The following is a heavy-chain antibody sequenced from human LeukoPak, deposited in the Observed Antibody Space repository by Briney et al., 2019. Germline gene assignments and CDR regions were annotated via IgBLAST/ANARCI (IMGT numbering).Heavy chain of an antibody. D-gene: IGHD3-10*01. CDR1: GYTLTELS. V-gene: IGHV1-24*01. CDR2: FDPEDGET. J-gene: IGHJ4*02. Sequence: ASVKVSCKLSGYTLTELSMHWVRQAPGKGLGWMGGFDPEDGETIYAQKFQGRVTMTEDTSTDTAYMELSSLRSEDTAVYYCATAQYGSGSYYNKPRGYFDYWGQGTLVTVSS. CDR3: ATAQYGSGSYYNKPRGYFDY.